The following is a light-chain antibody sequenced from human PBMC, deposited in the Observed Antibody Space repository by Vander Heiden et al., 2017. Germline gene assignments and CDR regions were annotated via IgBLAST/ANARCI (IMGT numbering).Light chain of an antibody. CDR2: DVS. J-gene: IGLJ2*01. CDR3: SSYTSSSTVV. CDR1: SRDVDRYND. Sequence: QSALTQPAPLSGSPGQSINIACTGTSRDVDRYNDDSWYQQHPGKAPKLMIDDVSNRPSGVSNRFSGSKSGNTASLTISGLQAEDEADYYCSSYTSSSTVVFGGGTKLTVL. V-gene: IGLV2-14*01.